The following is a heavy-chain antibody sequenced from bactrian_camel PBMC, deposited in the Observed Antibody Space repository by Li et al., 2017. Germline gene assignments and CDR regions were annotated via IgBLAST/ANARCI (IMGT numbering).Heavy chain of an antibody. J-gene: IGHJ4*01. CDR2: IDSDGGST. V-gene: IGHV3S25*01. CDR3: AADWPSCSVCSDYDL. CDR1: GFTVSWYC. Sequence: QLVESGGGSVQSGGSLRLSCTASGFTVSWYCLGWFRQAPGKEREGVAAIDSDGGSTYYTDSVKGRFTISRDNAGIYLQMNSLKPEDTGMYYCAADWPSCSVCSDYDLWGQGTQVTV. D-gene: IGHD2*01.